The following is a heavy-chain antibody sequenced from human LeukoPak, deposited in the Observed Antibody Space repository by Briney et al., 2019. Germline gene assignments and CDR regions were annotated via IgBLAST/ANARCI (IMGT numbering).Heavy chain of an antibody. CDR3: ARDRGWFGELLPDY. Sequence: GGSLRLSCAASGFTFSSYSMNWVRQAPGKGLEWVSSISSSNSYIYYADSVKGRFTTSRDNAKNSLFLQMNSLRAEDTAVYYCARDRGWFGELLPDYWGQGTLVTVSS. CDR2: ISSSNSYI. J-gene: IGHJ4*02. CDR1: GFTFSSYS. V-gene: IGHV3-21*01. D-gene: IGHD3-10*01.